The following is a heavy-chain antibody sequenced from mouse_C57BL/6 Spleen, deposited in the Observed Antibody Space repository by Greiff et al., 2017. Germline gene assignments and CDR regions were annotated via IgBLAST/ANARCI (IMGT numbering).Heavy chain of an antibody. D-gene: IGHD3-2*02. CDR3: ARSPPSGSFDD. Sequence: VQLKESGPELVKPGASVKIPCKASGYTFTDYNMDWVKQSHGKSLEWIGDINPNNGGTIYNQKFKGKATLTVDKSSSTAYMELRSLTSEDTAVYYCARSPPSGSFDDWGQGTTLTVSS. V-gene: IGHV1-18*01. J-gene: IGHJ2*01. CDR2: INPNNGGT. CDR1: GYTFTDYN.